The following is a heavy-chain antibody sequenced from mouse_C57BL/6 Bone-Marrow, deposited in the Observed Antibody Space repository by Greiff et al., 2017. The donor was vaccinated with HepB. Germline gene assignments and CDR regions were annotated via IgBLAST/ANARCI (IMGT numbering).Heavy chain of an antibody. CDR3: ARDGKEYYYAMDD. CDR2: ISYDGSN. V-gene: IGHV3-6*01. CDR1: GYSITSGYY. Sequence: QSGPGLVKPSQSLSLTCSVTGYSITSGYYWNWIRQFPGNKLEWMGYISYDGSNNYNPSLKNRISITRDTSKNQFFLKLNSVTTEDTATYDCARDGKEYYYAMDDWGQGTSVTVSS. J-gene: IGHJ4*01. D-gene: IGHD2-1*01.